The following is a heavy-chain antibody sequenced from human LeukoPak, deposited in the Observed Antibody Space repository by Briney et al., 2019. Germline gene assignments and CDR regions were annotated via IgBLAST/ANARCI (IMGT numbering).Heavy chain of an antibody. CDR3: ASSLDTAMVFDY. D-gene: IGHD5-18*01. CDR1: GGSISSYY. J-gene: IGHJ4*02. CDR2: IYYSGST. Sequence: SETLSLTCTVSGGSISSYYWGWIRQPPGKGLEWIGYIYYSGSTNYNPSLKSRVTISVDTSKNQFSLKLSSVTAADTAVYYCASSLDTAMVFDYWGQGTLVTVSS. V-gene: IGHV4-59*01.